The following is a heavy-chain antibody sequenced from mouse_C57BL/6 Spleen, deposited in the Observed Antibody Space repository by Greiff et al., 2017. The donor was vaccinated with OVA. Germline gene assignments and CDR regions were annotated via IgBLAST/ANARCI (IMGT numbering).Heavy chain of an antibody. Sequence: VHLVESGPELVKPGASVKLSCKASGYTFTSYDINWVKQRPGQGLEWIGWIYPRDGSTKYNEKFKGKATLTVDTSSSTAYMEIHSLTSEDSAVYFCARNSPFDYWGQGTTLTVSS. V-gene: IGHV1-85*01. CDR1: GYTFTSYD. J-gene: IGHJ2*01. CDR2: IYPRDGST. CDR3: ARNSPFDY.